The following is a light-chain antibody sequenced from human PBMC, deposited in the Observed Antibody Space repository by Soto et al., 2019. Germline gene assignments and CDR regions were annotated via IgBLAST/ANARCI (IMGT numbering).Light chain of an antibody. Sequence: EIVLTQSPVTLSLSPGERATLSCRAIQSVSSSYLAWYQQKPGQAPRLLIYGASSRAAGIPDRFSGSGSGTDCTLTISRLEPEDFAVYYCQRFGTSPPWTFGQGTKVDNK. CDR1: QSVSSSY. V-gene: IGKV3-20*01. J-gene: IGKJ1*01. CDR3: QRFGTSPPWT. CDR2: GAS.